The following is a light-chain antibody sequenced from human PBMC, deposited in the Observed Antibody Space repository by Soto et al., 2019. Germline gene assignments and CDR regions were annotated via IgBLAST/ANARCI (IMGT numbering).Light chain of an antibody. V-gene: IGKV3-11*01. J-gene: IGKJ1*01. CDR2: DAS. CDR1: QSVSSY. CDR3: QQRSNWPPTWT. Sequence: EIVLTQSPCTLSLSPGERATLSCRASQSVSSYLAWYQQKPGQAPRLLIYDASNRATGIPARFSGSGSGTDFTLTISSLEPEDFAVYYCQQRSNWPPTWTFGQGTIVDIK.